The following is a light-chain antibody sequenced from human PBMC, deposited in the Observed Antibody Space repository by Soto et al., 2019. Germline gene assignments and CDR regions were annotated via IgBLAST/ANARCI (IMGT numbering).Light chain of an antibody. CDR1: QSVGNY. J-gene: IGKJ1*01. V-gene: IGKV3-11*01. CDR2: DAS. Sequence: EIVLTQSPATLSLSTGERATLSCRASQSVGNYLAWYQQKPGQAPRLLIYDASNRATGIPARFSGSGSGTDFTLTISSLEPEDFAVYYCQQRSNWPPEWTFGQGTKVDNK. CDR3: QQRSNWPPEWT.